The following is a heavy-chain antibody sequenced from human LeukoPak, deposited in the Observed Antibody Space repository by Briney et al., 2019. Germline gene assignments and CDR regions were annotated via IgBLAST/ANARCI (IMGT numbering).Heavy chain of an antibody. V-gene: IGHV1-8*01. CDR2: MNPNSGNT. J-gene: IGHJ4*02. Sequence: ASVKVSCKASGYTFTSYDINWVRQATGQGLEWMGWMNPNSGNTGYAQRFQGRVTMTRNTSISTAYMELSSLRSEDTAVYYCARYYDFWSGPLDYWGQGTLVTVSS. CDR1: GYTFTSYD. CDR3: ARYYDFWSGPLDY. D-gene: IGHD3-3*01.